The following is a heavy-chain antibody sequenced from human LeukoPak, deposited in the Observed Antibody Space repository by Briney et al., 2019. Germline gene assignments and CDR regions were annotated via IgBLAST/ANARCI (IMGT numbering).Heavy chain of an antibody. CDR2: IYTSGST. CDR1: GSISSYH. D-gene: IGHD2-2*01. CDR3: ARQKCTSASCLTKNAFDI. V-gene: IGHV4-4*09. J-gene: IGHJ3*02. Sequence: PSETLSLTCTVSGSISSYHWSWIRQPPGKGLERIGYIYTSGSTNYNPSLKSRVTISVDTSKNQFSLDLSSVTAADTAVYYCARQKCTSASCLTKNAFDIWGQGTMVTVSS.